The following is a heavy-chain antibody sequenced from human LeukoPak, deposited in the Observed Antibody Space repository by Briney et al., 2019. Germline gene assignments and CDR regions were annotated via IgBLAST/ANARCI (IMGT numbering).Heavy chain of an antibody. CDR1: GYSISSGYY. V-gene: IGHV4-38-2*02. CDR2: IYHSGST. CDR3: ARDLGFGELFDDYYYYGMDV. Sequence: SETLSLTCTVSGYSISSGYYWGWIRQPPGKGLEWIGSIYHSGSTYYNPSLKSRVTISVDTSKNQFSLKLSSVTAADTAVYYCARDLGFGELFDDYYYYGMDVWGQGTTVTVSS. D-gene: IGHD3-10*01. J-gene: IGHJ6*02.